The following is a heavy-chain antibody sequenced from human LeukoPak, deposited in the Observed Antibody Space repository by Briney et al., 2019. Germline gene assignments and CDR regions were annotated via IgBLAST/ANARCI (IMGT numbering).Heavy chain of an antibody. D-gene: IGHD6-13*01. Sequence: GGSLRLSCAASGFTFSGSAMHWVRQASGKGLEWVGRIRSKANSYATAYAASVKGRFTISRDDSKNTAYLQMNSLKTEDTAVYYCARAPGPRAAADYWGQGTLVTVSS. CDR1: GFTFSGSA. CDR3: ARAPGPRAAADY. CDR2: IRSKANSYAT. V-gene: IGHV3-73*01. J-gene: IGHJ4*02.